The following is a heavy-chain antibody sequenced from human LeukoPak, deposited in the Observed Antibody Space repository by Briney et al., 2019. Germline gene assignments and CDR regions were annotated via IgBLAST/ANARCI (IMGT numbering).Heavy chain of an antibody. CDR1: GFTFSSYW. CDR2: INSDGSST. Sequence: GGSLRLFCAASGFTFSSYWMHWVRQAPGKGLVWVSRINSDGSSTSYADSVKGRFTISRDNAKNTLYLQMNSLRAEDTAVYYCARMGLEMATALDYWGQGTLVTVSS. V-gene: IGHV3-74*01. J-gene: IGHJ4*02. D-gene: IGHD5-24*01. CDR3: ARMGLEMATALDY.